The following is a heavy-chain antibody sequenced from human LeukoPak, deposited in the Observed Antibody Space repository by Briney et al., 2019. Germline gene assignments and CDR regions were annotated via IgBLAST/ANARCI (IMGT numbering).Heavy chain of an antibody. J-gene: IGHJ4*02. D-gene: IGHD3-10*01. CDR1: GGSIDSSDYY. CDR2: FYNSGST. V-gene: IGHV4-39*01. CDR3: ARRNRPGDYFDF. Sequence: SETLSLTCTVSGGSIDSSDYYWGWVRQPPGKGLEWIGCFYNSGSTYFNPSLKSRVTIFADTSKNQFSLELKSVTAADTAVYYCARRNRPGDYFDFWGQGILVTVSS.